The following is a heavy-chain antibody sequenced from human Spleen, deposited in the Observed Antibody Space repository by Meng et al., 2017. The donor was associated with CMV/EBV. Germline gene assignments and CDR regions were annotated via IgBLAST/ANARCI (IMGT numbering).Heavy chain of an antibody. J-gene: IGHJ4*02. CDR2: ISSSSSTI. V-gene: IGHV3-48*04. Sequence: GGSLRLSCAASAFTFSSYSMNWVRQAPGKGLEWVSYISSSSSTIYYADSVKGRFTISRDNAKNTLYLQMNSLRAEDTAVYYCATYLGSSWDYFDYWGQGTLVTVSS. CDR1: AFTFSSYS. D-gene: IGHD6-13*01. CDR3: ATYLGSSWDYFDY.